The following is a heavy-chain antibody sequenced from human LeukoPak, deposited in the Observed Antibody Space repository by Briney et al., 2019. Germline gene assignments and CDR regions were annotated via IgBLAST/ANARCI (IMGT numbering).Heavy chain of an antibody. Sequence: SETLSLTCTVSGGSISSYYWSWIRQAPGKGLEWIGYIYYSGSTNYNPSLKSRVTISVGPSKNQFSLKLNSVTAADTAVYYCARDSEYNYGFDHWGQGTLVTVSS. CDR1: GGSISSYY. D-gene: IGHD5-18*01. CDR3: ARDSEYNYGFDH. V-gene: IGHV4-59*01. J-gene: IGHJ4*02. CDR2: IYYSGST.